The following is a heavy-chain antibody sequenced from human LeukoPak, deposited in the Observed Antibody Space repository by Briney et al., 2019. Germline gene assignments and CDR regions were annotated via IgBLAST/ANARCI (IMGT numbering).Heavy chain of an antibody. Sequence: KPSQTLSLTCTVSGVSISSGDYYWSWIRQPPGKGLEWIAYIYYTGSTYYNPALKSRFTISVDTSKNQFSLKLSSVTAADTAVYYCARDGYSSDLGAFDIWGQGTMVTVSS. CDR1: GVSISSGDYY. CDR3: ARDGYSSDLGAFDI. V-gene: IGHV4-30-4*08. CDR2: IYYTGST. J-gene: IGHJ3*02. D-gene: IGHD6-19*01.